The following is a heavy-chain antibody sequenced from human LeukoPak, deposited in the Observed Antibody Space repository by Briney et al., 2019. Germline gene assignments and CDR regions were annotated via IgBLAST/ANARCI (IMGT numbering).Heavy chain of an antibody. CDR1: GFTFSNFW. V-gene: IGHV3-7*04. CDR2: IHPEGNEK. J-gene: IGHJ4*02. D-gene: IGHD1-1*01. CDR3: ARGDDFSGDH. Sequence: GGSLRLSCAVSGFTFSNFWASWVRQAPGRGLEWVANIHPEGNEKYHVESVKGRFTISRDNAKNLLFLQMNGLRVEDTAVYYCARGDDFSGDHWGQGTLVTVSS.